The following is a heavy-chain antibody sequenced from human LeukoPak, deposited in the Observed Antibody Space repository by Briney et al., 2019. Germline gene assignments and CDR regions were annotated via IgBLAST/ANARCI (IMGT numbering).Heavy chain of an antibody. V-gene: IGHV3-23*01. CDR2: ISGSGGST. D-gene: IGHD2-2*01. CDR3: AKLLGYCSSTSCPFDY. Sequence: GGSLRLSSAASGFTFSSYAMSWVRQAPGKGLEWVSAISGSGGSTYYADSVKGRFTISRDNSKNTLYLQMNSLRAEDTAVYYCAKLLGYCSSTSCPFDYWGQGTLVTVSS. CDR1: GFTFSSYA. J-gene: IGHJ4*02.